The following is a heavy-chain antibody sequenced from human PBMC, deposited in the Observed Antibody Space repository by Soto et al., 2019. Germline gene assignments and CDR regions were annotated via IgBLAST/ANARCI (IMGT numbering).Heavy chain of an antibody. J-gene: IGHJ4*02. CDR2: ISWNSGNI. Sequence: TGGSLRLTCAASGFTFDDYAMHWVRQVLGKGLEWVSSISWNSGNIGYADSVKGRFTTSRDNAKNSLYLQMNSLRPEDTALYYCARDSGYSYGPIDYWGQGT. CDR3: ARDSGYSYGPIDY. CDR1: GFTFDDYA. V-gene: IGHV3-9*01. D-gene: IGHD5-18*01.